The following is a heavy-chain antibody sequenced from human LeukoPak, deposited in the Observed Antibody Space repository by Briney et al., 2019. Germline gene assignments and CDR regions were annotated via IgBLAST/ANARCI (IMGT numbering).Heavy chain of an antibody. CDR3: ARLSAMLRGPEAFYYFEY. CDR2: IPYDGTNK. J-gene: IGHJ4*02. Sequence: GGSLRLSCAPSGFTFSNYGMHWVRQAPGKGLEWVAFIPYDGTNKYHADSVKGRFTISRDNSKNTLYLQMNSLRAEDTAVYYCARLSAMLRGPEAFYYFEYWGQGTLVTVSS. CDR1: GFTFSNYG. D-gene: IGHD3-10*01. V-gene: IGHV3-30*02.